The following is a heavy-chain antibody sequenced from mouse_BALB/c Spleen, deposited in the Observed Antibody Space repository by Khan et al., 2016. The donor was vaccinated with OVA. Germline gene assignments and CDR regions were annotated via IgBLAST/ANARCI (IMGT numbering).Heavy chain of an antibody. D-gene: IGHD4-1*01. CDR3: ADRLTGSFAY. Sequence: EVQLVESGGDLVKPGGSLKLSCAASGFTFSSYSMSWVRQTPDKRLEWVASISSGGDYTYYPDSVKGRFTISRDNAKNTLYLQMSDLKSEDTAIYYCADRLTGSFAYWGQGTLGTVSA. CDR1: GFTFSSYS. V-gene: IGHV5-6*01. CDR2: ISSGGDYT. J-gene: IGHJ3*01.